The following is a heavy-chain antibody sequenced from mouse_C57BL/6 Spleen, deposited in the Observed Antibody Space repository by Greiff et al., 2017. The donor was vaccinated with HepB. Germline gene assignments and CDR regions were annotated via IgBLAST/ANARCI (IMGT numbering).Heavy chain of an antibody. CDR1: GFTFSDYG. V-gene: IGHV5-15*01. CDR2: ISNLAYSI. J-gene: IGHJ1*03. D-gene: IGHD2-5*01. Sequence: DVMLVESGGGLVQPGGSLKLSCAASGFTFSDYGMAWVRQAPRKGPEWVAFISNLAYSIYYADTVTGRFTISRENAKNTLYLEMSSLRSEDTAMYYCARQADSNYGGYFDVWGTGTTVTVSS. CDR3: ARQADSNYGGYFDV.